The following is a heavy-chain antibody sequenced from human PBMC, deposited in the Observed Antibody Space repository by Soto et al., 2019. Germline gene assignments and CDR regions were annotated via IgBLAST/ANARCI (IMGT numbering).Heavy chain of an antibody. J-gene: IGHJ4*02. CDR2: ITPSPSLL. D-gene: IGHD4-17*01. CDR3: ARLPYGDYPEDF. Sequence: GGSLRLSCAASGFSFSDSDMHWVRQAPGKGLEWVSAITPSPSLLSYAGSVRGRFIISRDDANDSVYLQMNSLSANDTAIYYCARLPYGDYPEDFWGQGTLVTVSS. CDR1: GFSFSDSD. V-gene: IGHV3-21*01.